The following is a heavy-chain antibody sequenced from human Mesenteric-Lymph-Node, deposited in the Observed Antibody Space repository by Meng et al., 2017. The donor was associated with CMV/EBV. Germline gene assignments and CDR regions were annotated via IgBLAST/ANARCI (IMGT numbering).Heavy chain of an antibody. Sequence: ASVKVSCKASGYTFTNYGISWVRQAPGQGLEWMGWINPNSGGTNYAQKFQGRVTMTRDTSISSAYMELIRLRSDDTAVYYCARVRKTGITIFGGYGMDVWGQGTTVTVSS. D-gene: IGHD3-3*01. CDR1: GYTFTNYG. CDR3: ARVRKTGITIFGGYGMDV. V-gene: IGHV1-2*02. J-gene: IGHJ6*02. CDR2: INPNSGGT.